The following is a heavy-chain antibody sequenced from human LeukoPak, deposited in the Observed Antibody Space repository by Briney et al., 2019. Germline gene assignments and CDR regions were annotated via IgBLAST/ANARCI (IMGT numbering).Heavy chain of an antibody. Sequence: SRPSPVKPPQTLTPTFTPSGFSLTTPRVGVGRVLQHPRKALAWLTPLYWNDDKRYSPSLKSRLTITKDTSKNQVVLTMTNMDPVDTATYYCAHRLYSGYDYWEFDYWGQGTLVTVSS. CDR2: LYWNDDK. CDR1: GFSLTTPRVG. V-gene: IGHV2-5*01. D-gene: IGHD5-12*01. J-gene: IGHJ4*02. CDR3: AHRLYSGYDYWEFDY.